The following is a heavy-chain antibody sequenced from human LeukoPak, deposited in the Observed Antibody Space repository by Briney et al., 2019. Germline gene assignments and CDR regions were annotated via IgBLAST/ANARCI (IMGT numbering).Heavy chain of an antibody. CDR1: GGSISSSSYY. V-gene: IGHV4-39*01. J-gene: IGHJ6*02. CDR3: ARHLPVEGYGDYYYGMDV. D-gene: IGHD4-17*01. CDR2: IYYSGST. Sequence: SETLSLTCTVSGGSISSSSYYWGWIRQPPGKGLEWIGSIYYSGSTYYNPSLKSRVTISVDTSKNQFSLKLSSVTAADTAVYHCARHLPVEGYGDYYYGMDVWGQGTTVTVSS.